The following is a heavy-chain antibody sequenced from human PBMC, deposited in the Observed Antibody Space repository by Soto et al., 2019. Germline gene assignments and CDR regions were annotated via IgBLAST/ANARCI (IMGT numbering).Heavy chain of an antibody. D-gene: IGHD1-7*01. CDR3: ATIHSGTTPIDYYYYGMDV. CDR1: GYTLTELS. V-gene: IGHV1-24*01. J-gene: IGHJ6*02. CDR2: FDPEDGET. Sequence: ASVKVSCKVSGYTLTELSMHWVRQAPGKGLEWMGGFDPEDGETIYAQKFQGRVTMTEDTSTDTAYMELSSLRSEDTAVYYCATIHSGTTPIDYYYYGMDVWGQGTTVTVSS.